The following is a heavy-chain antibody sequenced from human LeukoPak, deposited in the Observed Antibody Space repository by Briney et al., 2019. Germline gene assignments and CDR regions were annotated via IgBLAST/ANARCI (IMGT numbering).Heavy chain of an antibody. CDR1: GGSFSGYY. V-gene: IGHV4-34*01. CDR3: ARGVVRWLQLGYFDY. J-gene: IGHJ4*02. CDR2: MNHSGST. Sequence: SETLSLTCAVYGGSFSGYYWSWIRQPPGKGLEWIGEMNHSGSTNYNPSLKSRVTISVDTSKNQFSLKLSSVTAADTAVYYCARGVVRWLQLGYFDYWGQGTLVTVSS. D-gene: IGHD5-24*01.